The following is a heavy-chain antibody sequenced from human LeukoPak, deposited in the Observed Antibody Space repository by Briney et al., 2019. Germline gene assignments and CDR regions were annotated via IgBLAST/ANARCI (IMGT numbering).Heavy chain of an antibody. CDR2: ISYDGSNK. Sequence: AGGSLRLSCAASGFTFSSYAMHWVRQAPGKGLEWVAVISYDGSNKYYADSVKGRFTISRDNSKNTLYLQMNSLRAEDTAVYYCARDNEGATEGGDAFDIWGQGTMVTVSS. D-gene: IGHD1-26*01. CDR3: ARDNEGATEGGDAFDI. CDR1: GFTFSSYA. J-gene: IGHJ3*02. V-gene: IGHV3-30*04.